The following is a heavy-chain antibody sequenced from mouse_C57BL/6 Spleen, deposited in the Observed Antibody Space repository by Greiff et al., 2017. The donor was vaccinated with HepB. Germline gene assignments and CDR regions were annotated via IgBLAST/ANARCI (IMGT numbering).Heavy chain of an antibody. Sequence: VHVKQSVAELVRPGASVKLSCTASGFNIKNTYMHWVKQRPEQGLEWIGRIDPANGNTKYAPKFQGKATITADTSSNTAYLQLSSLTSEDTAIYYCALYYYGSSYAMDYWGQGTSVTVSS. CDR1: GFNIKNTY. V-gene: IGHV14-3*01. D-gene: IGHD1-1*01. CDR2: IDPANGNT. J-gene: IGHJ4*01. CDR3: ALYYYGSSYAMDY.